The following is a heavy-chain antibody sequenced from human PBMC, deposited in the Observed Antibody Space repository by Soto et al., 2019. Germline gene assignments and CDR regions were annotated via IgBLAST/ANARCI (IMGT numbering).Heavy chain of an antibody. J-gene: IGHJ4*02. V-gene: IGHV3-74*03. D-gene: IGHD1-26*01. CDR1: GLTFRSYW. Sequence: GVLRLSCAASGLTFRSYWMHWVRQAPGKGLVWVSRINTDGSVAMYVDSVKGRFTISRDNSKNIVFLQMNTLRADDAAVYYCAKPRNTGSYPLKLDFDSWGQGTLVTVSS. CDR3: AKPRNTGSYPLKLDFDS. CDR2: INTDGSVA.